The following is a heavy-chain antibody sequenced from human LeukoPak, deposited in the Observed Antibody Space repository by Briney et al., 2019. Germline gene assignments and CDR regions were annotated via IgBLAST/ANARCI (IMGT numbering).Heavy chain of an antibody. CDR2: INPNSGGI. CDR3: ARDSPTVADDRALGY. CDR1: GYTFTGYY. D-gene: IGHD6-19*01. Sequence: ASVKVSCKASGYTFTGYYMHWVRQAPGQGLEWMGRINPNSGGINYVQKFQGRVTMTRDTSISTAYMELSRLRSDDTAVYYCARDSPTVADDRALGYWGQGTLVTVSS. V-gene: IGHV1-2*06. J-gene: IGHJ4*02.